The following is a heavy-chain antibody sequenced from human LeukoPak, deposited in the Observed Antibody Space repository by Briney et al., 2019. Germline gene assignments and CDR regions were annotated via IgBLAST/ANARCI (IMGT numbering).Heavy chain of an antibody. Sequence: SETLSLTCSVSGGSFSSSSYYWGWIRQPPGKGLEWIGSIYYTGRTEYCPSRRSRVTISVDTTKNLLPQNLSSVTAADTALYYCARHQYSGYQLLFFDQWGQGTLVTVSP. D-gene: IGHD5-12*01. J-gene: IGHJ4*02. CDR1: GGSFSSSSYY. CDR3: ARHQYSGYQLLFFDQ. CDR2: IYYTGRT. V-gene: IGHV4-39*01.